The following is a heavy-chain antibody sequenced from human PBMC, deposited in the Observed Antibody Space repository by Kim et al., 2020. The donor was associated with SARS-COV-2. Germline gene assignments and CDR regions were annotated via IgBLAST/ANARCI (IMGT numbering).Heavy chain of an antibody. V-gene: IGHV3-23*01. Sequence: GSLRLSCAASRFSFSTYTMSWVRQAPGKGLEWVSIISASDHSAYYAGCVKGRFTISRDNSKNMLHLQMNGLRAEDTAVYYCSNSLQNRYCTATNCFDIWGQGTMVTVSS. CDR3: SNSLQNRYCTATNCFDI. CDR2: ISASDHSA. CDR1: RFSFSTYT. D-gene: IGHD2-8*02. J-gene: IGHJ3*02.